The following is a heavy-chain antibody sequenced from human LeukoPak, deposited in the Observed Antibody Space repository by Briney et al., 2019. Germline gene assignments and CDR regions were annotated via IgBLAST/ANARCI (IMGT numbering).Heavy chain of an antibody. CDR2: MNPNSGNT. CDR1: GYTFTSYD. V-gene: IGHV1-8*03. Sequence: ASVKVSCKASGYTFTSYDINWVRQATGQGLEWMGWMNPNSGNTGYAQKFQGRVTITRNTSISTAYMELSSLGSEDTAVYYCARGVYVAAAGPNGAFDIWGQGTMVTVSS. J-gene: IGHJ3*02. CDR3: ARGVYVAAAGPNGAFDI. D-gene: IGHD6-13*01.